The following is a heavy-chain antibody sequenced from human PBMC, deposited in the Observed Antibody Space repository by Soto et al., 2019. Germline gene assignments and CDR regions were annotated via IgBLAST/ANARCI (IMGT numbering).Heavy chain of an antibody. CDR1: GFTFDDYA. CDR2: ISWNSGSI. CDR3: AKLASGLRWGRGAFDI. Sequence: GGSLRLSCAASGFTFDDYAMHWVRQAPGKGLEWVSGISWNSGSIGYADSVKGRFTISRDNAKNSLYLQMNSLRAEDTALYYCAKLASGLRWGRGAFDIWGQGTMVTVSS. V-gene: IGHV3-9*01. D-gene: IGHD4-17*01. J-gene: IGHJ3*02.